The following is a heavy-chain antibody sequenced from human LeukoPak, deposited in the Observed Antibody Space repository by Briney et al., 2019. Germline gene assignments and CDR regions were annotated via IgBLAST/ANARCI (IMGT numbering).Heavy chain of an antibody. CDR1: GGSISSYY. CDR3: ARADTAMAFDY. Sequence: SQTLSLTCTVSGGSISSYYWSWIRQPPGKGLEWIGYIYYSGSTNYNPSLKSRVTISVDTSKNQFSLKLSSVTAADTAVYYCARADTAMAFDYWVQGTLVTVSS. J-gene: IGHJ4*02. CDR2: IYYSGST. V-gene: IGHV4-59*01. D-gene: IGHD5-18*01.